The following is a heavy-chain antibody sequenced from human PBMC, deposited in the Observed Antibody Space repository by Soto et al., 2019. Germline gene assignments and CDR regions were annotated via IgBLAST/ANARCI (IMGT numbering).Heavy chain of an antibody. Sequence: QVQLVQSGAEVKKPGASVKVSCKASGYTFTNYGISWVRQAPGQGLEWMGWISAYNGNINYAQKLQGRVTMTTDTXTXTXXMELRSLRSDDTAMYYCASSSCGGNCYSKFPFDYYYYGMDVWGQGTTVTVSS. CDR3: ASSSCGGNCYSKFPFDYYYYGMDV. V-gene: IGHV1-18*01. D-gene: IGHD2-21*02. CDR2: ISAYNGNI. J-gene: IGHJ6*02. CDR1: GYTFTNYG.